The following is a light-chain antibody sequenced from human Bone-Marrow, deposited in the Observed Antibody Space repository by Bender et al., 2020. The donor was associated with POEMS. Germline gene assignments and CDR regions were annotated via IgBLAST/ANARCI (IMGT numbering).Light chain of an antibody. CDR3: AAWDDSLHGCV. CDR1: SSNVGKNT. Sequence: QSVLTQPPSASGTPGQRVTISCSGSSSNVGKNTVDWYQQLPGTAPKLLIYSSHQRPSGVPDRFSGSKSGSSASLAISGLQSEDEADYYCAAWDDSLHGCVFGSGTKVTVL. J-gene: IGLJ1*01. CDR2: SSH. V-gene: IGLV1-44*01.